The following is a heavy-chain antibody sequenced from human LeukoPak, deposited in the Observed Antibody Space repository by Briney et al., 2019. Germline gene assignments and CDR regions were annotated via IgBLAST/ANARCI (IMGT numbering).Heavy chain of an antibody. CDR3: ARGLGTYDSSELTWPMISF. CDR1: GYTFTSYE. Sequence: ASVKVSCKASGYTFTSYEINWVRQATGQGLEWMGWINPDSGDTAYAQKFQARITMTRSTSISTAYMELSSLRSEDTAVYYCARGLGTYDSSELTWPMISFWGQGTLVTVSS. CDR2: INPDSGDT. V-gene: IGHV1-8*01. J-gene: IGHJ4*02. D-gene: IGHD3-22*01.